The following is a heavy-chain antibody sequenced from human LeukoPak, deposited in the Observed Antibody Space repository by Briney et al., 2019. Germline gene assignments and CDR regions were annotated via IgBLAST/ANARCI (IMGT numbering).Heavy chain of an antibody. D-gene: IGHD1-14*01. CDR2: MNPNSGNT. CDR1: GYTFTGYY. Sequence: ASVKVSCKASGYTFTGYYMHWVRQAPGQGLEWMGWMNPNSGNTGYAQKFQGRVTMTRNTSISTAYMELSSLRSEDTAVYYCARNHPGGDDAFDIWGQGTMVTVSS. J-gene: IGHJ3*02. CDR3: ARNHPGGDDAFDI. V-gene: IGHV1-8*02.